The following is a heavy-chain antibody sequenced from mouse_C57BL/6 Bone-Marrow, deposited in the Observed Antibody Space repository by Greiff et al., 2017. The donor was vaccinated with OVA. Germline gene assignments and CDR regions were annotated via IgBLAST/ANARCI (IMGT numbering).Heavy chain of an antibody. V-gene: IGHV1-15*01. CDR2: IDPETGGT. D-gene: IGHD1-1*01. CDR3: TRDYGSGLWFAY. J-gene: IGHJ3*01. Sequence: SGAELVRPGASVTLSCTASGYTFTDYEMHWVKQTPVHGLEWIGAIDPETGGTAYNQKFKGKAILSADKSSSTAYMELRSLTSEDSAVYYGTRDYGSGLWFAYWGQGTLVTVSA. CDR1: GYTFTDYE.